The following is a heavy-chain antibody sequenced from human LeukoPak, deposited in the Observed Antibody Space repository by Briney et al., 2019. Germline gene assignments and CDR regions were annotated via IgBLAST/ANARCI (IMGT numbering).Heavy chain of an antibody. Sequence: ASVKVSCKASGYTFTGYYMHWVRQAPGQGLEWMGWINPNSGGTNYAQKFQGRVTMTRDPSISTAYMELSRLRSDDTAVYYCARVKDSGYDYDYWGQGTLVTVSS. D-gene: IGHD5-12*01. CDR2: INPNSGGT. J-gene: IGHJ4*02. CDR1: GYTFTGYY. V-gene: IGHV1-2*02. CDR3: ARVKDSGYDYDY.